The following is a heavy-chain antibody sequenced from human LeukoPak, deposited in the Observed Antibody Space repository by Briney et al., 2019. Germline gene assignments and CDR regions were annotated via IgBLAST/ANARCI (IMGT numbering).Heavy chain of an antibody. V-gene: IGHV5-51*03. D-gene: IGHD6-13*01. CDR2: IYPGDSDT. CDR1: GSSLTNNW. J-gene: IGHJ4*02. CDR3: VRFGLTSSLDY. Sequence: GGSREISWKTSGSSLTNNWIGWVRQVQGKGRKWMGLIYPGDSDTRYSPSFQGQVTFSVDTSISTAYLQLSGLRASDTAIYYCVRFGLTSSLDYWGQGTLVTVSS.